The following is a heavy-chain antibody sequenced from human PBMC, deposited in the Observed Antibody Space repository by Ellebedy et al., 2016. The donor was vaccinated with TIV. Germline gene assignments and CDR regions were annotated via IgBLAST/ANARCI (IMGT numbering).Heavy chain of an antibody. J-gene: IGHJ4*02. Sequence: GESLKISCASSGFTFSRDWMTWVRQFPGKGLEWVSDIGPHGGETHYVESVKGRFTVSRDNSRNTLYLQMKSLRAEDTAIYYCAKDRDPTSMVSPAPDYWGQGTLVTVSS. CDR1: GFTFSRDW. D-gene: IGHD3-10*01. CDR3: AKDRDPTSMVSPAPDY. CDR2: IGPHGGET. V-gene: IGHV3-7*03.